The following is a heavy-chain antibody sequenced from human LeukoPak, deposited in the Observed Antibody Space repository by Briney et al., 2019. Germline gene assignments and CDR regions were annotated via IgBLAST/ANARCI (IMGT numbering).Heavy chain of an antibody. Sequence: SETLSLTCTVSGGSVNSGTYYWGWIRQPPGKGLEWIGGMYYTGSTYYNQSLKSRVTISLDTSKNQVSLKLSSVTAADTVLYYWAGPKWFDPWGQGTLVTVSS. CDR3: AGPKWFDP. CDR2: MYYTGST. J-gene: IGHJ5*02. CDR1: GGSVNSGTYY. V-gene: IGHV4-39*07.